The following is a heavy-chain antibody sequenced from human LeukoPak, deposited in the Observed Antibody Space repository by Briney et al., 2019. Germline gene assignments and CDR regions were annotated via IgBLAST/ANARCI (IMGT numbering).Heavy chain of an antibody. D-gene: IGHD3-16*01. CDR1: GFTFTDYG. Sequence: PGGSLRLSCATSGFTFTDYGMSWVRQAPGKRLEWVSGISWNGGSTGYADSVKGRFTISRDNAKNSLYLQMKSLRAEDTALYYCASARLTPYYFDYWGQGTLVTVSS. CDR2: ISWNGGST. V-gene: IGHV3-20*04. J-gene: IGHJ4*02. CDR3: ASARLTPYYFDY.